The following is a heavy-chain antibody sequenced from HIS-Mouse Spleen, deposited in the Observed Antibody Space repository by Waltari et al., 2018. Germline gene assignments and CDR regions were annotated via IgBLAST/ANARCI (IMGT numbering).Heavy chain of an antibody. D-gene: IGHD6-13*01. CDR1: GCPISSISYF. CDR3: AREIPYSSSWYDWYFDL. J-gene: IGHJ2*01. Sequence: QLQLQESGPGLVKPSETLSLTCTFSGCPISSISYFWGRIRQPPGKGLVWVGSIYYSGSTSYNPSLKSRVTISVDTSKNPFSLKLSSVTAADTAVYYCAREIPYSSSWYDWYFDLWGRGTLVTVSS. CDR2: IYYSGST. V-gene: IGHV4-39*07.